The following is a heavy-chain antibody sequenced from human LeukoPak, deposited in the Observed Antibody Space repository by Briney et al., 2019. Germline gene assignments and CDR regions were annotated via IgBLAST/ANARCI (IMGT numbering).Heavy chain of an antibody. J-gene: IGHJ4*02. Sequence: ASVKVSCKASGYTFTSYDINWVRQATGQGLEWMGWVNPNSGNTGYAQKFQGRVTMTRNTSISTAYMELSSLRSEDTDVYYCARGLYSSSWYSNGDYWGQGTLVTVSS. CDR3: ARGLYSSSWYSNGDY. CDR2: VNPNSGNT. D-gene: IGHD6-13*01. V-gene: IGHV1-8*01. CDR1: GYTFTSYD.